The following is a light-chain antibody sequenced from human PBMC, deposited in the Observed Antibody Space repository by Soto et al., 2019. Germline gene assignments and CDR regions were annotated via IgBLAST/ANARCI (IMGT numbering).Light chain of an antibody. Sequence: IQMTQSPSTLSASVGDRVAITCRASQSIGIWLAWFQQKPGKAPRFLIYTASTLESGVPTRFSGRGSGTEFTLTISSLQPDDFATYYCQQYKDYSWTFGQGTNVEVK. V-gene: IGKV1-5*03. CDR3: QQYKDYSWT. J-gene: IGKJ1*01. CDR2: TAS. CDR1: QSIGIW.